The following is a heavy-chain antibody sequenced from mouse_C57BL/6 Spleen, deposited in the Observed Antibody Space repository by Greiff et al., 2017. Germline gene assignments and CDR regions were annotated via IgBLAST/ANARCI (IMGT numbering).Heavy chain of an antibody. J-gene: IGHJ2*01. CDR1: GYTFTDNT. Sequence: QVQLQQSDAELVKPGASVKISCKASGYTFTDNTIHWMKQRPEQGLEWIGYIYPRDGSTKYNEKFKGKATLTADKSSSTAYMQLNSLTSEDSSVYFCAVNYDYYFDYWGQGTTLTVSS. V-gene: IGHV1-78*01. CDR3: AVNYDYYFDY. CDR2: IYPRDGST. D-gene: IGHD2-4*01.